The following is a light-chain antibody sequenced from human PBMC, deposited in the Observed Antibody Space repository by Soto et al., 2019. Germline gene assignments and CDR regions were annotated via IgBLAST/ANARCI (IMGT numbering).Light chain of an antibody. Sequence: EIVMTQSPATLSVSPGERATLSCRASQSVSSNLAWYQQKPGQAPRLLIYGASTRATAIPARFSGSGSGTEFTLTISSLKTEDFAVYCCQPYNNWPLTFGGGTKVEIK. CDR3: QPYNNWPLT. J-gene: IGKJ4*01. CDR2: GAS. V-gene: IGKV3-15*01. CDR1: QSVSSN.